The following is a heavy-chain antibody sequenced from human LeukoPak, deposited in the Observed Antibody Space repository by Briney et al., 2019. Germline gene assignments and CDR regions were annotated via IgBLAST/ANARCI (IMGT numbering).Heavy chain of an antibody. V-gene: IGHV3-66*01. CDR1: GFTVSSNY. Sequence: GGSLRLSCAASGFTVSSNYMSWVRQAPGKGLEWVSVIYSGGSTYYADSVKGRFTISRDNSKNTLYLQMNSLRAEDTAVYYCARERRLYYDILTGYYRSYFDYWGQGTLVTVSS. J-gene: IGHJ4*02. CDR3: ARERRLYYDILTGYYRSYFDY. CDR2: IYSGGST. D-gene: IGHD3-9*01.